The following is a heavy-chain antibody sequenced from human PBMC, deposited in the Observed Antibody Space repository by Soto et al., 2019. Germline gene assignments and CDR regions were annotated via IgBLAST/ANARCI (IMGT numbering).Heavy chain of an antibody. J-gene: IGHJ4*02. D-gene: IGHD1-26*01. CDR2: ISWNSGSI. Sequence: GGSLRLSCGASGFTFDYYAMHWVRHEPGKGLEWVSGISWNSGSIGYGDSVKGRFTISRDNAKNSLYLQMISLRAEDTALYYCAKDSLTAVSGGFDYWGRGTLVTVSS. CDR3: AKDSLTAVSGGFDY. CDR1: GFTFDYYA. V-gene: IGHV3-9*01.